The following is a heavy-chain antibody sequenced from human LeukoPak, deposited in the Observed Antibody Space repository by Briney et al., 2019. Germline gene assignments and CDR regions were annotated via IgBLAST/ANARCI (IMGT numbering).Heavy chain of an antibody. V-gene: IGHV1-69*06. CDR2: IIPMFGAV. CDR1: GGTFSSYV. J-gene: IGHJ4*02. Sequence: SVKVSCKAFGGTFSSYVISWVRQAPGQGLQWMGGIIPMFGAVNYAQKFQGRVTITADKSTGTAYMELSSLRSEDTAVYYCVRDYDISGPQKNFFDYWGQGTLVTVSS. D-gene: IGHD3-22*01. CDR3: VRDYDISGPQKNFFDY.